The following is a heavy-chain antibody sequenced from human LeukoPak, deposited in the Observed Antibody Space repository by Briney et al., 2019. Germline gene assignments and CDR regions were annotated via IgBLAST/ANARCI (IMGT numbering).Heavy chain of an antibody. CDR2: ISSSGSTI. Sequence: LSLTCTVSGGSISSYYWSWIRQAPGKGLEWVSYISSSGSTIYYADSVKGRFTISRDNAKNSLYLQMNSLRAEDTAVYYCARYSSGWYRINDYWGQGTLVTVSS. D-gene: IGHD6-19*01. V-gene: IGHV3-11*01. J-gene: IGHJ4*02. CDR3: ARYSSGWYRINDY. CDR1: GGSISSYY.